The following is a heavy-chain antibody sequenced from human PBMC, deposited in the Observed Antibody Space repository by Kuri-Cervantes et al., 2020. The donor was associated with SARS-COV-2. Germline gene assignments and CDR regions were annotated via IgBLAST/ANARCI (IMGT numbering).Heavy chain of an antibody. CDR3: ARSWGNWRYMDV. D-gene: IGHD1-1*01. V-gene: IGHV1-18*01. CDR2: ISAYNGNT. J-gene: IGHJ6*03. Sequence: ASVKVSCKASGYTFTSYGISWVRQAPGQGLEWMGWISAYNGNTNYAQKLQGRVTMTTDTSTSTVYMELSSLRSEDTAVYYCARSWGNWRYMDVWGKGTTVTVSS. CDR1: GYTFTSYG.